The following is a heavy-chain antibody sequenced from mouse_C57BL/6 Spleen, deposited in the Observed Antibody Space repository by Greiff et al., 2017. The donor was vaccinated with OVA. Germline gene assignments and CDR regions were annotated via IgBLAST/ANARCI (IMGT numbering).Heavy chain of an antibody. J-gene: IGHJ2*01. V-gene: IGHV1-64*01. CDR3: ARWRLVLYYFDY. D-gene: IGHD2-2*01. Sequence: QVQLQQPGAELVKPGASVKLSCKASGYTFTSYWMHWVKQRPGQGLEWIGMIHPNSGSTNYNEKFKSKATLTVDKSSSTAYMQLSSLTSEDSAVYYCARWRLVLYYFDYWGQGTTLTVSS. CDR1: GYTFTSYW. CDR2: IHPNSGST.